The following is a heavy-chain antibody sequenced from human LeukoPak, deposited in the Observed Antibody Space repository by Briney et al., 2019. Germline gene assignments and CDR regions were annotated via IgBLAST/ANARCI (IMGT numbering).Heavy chain of an antibody. D-gene: IGHD6-13*01. CDR2: IYYSGST. V-gene: IGHV4-59*01. Sequence: SETLSLTCTVSGGSISSYYWSWIRQPPGKGLEWIGYIYYSGSTNYNPSLKSRVTISVDTSKNQFSLKLSSVTAADTAVYYCTQYSSSASLLLRGQGTLVTVSS. CDR3: TQYSSSASLLL. J-gene: IGHJ4*02. CDR1: GGSISSYY.